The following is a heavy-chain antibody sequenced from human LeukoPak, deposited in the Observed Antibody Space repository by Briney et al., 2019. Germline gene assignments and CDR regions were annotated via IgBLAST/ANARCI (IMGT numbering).Heavy chain of an antibody. CDR2: INTGNGNT. D-gene: IGHD5-18*01. J-gene: IGHJ4*02. Sequence: GATVKVSCKASGYIFTSYPIHWVRQAPGQRLEWMGWINTGNGNTKYSQKFEGRVTATRDTSATAAYMELSSLRSEDTAVYYCARDRAMADYWGQGTLVTVSP. CDR3: ARDRAMADY. CDR1: GYIFTSYP. V-gene: IGHV1-3*04.